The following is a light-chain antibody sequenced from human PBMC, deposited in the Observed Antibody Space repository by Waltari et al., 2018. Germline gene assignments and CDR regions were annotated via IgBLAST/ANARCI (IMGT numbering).Light chain of an antibody. CDR3: QQRRDWPIT. CDR2: DVF. Sequence: EIVLTQSPATLSLSPGDRATLSCRASHRVDTSLAWYQTKLGQAPRLLIYDVFYRATGIPARFSGRGSGTDFTLTISSLEPEDFALYFCQQRRDWPITFGQGTRLEIK. V-gene: IGKV3-11*01. J-gene: IGKJ5*01. CDR1: HRVDTS.